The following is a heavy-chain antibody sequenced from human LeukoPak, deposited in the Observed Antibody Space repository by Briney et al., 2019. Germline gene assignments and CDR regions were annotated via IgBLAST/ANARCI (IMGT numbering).Heavy chain of an antibody. D-gene: IGHD3-22*01. J-gene: IGHJ4*02. CDR2: IKADGSEK. V-gene: IGHV3-7*01. CDR1: RFPFNNYW. Sequence: GGSLRLSRVASRFPFNNYWMSWVRQAPGKGLEWVASIKADGSEKYYVDSVKGRFAISRDNAKNSLYLQMNRLRAEDTAVYYCARKADYYDSDGYHHYFDYWGQGTLVTVSS. CDR3: ARKADYYDSDGYHHYFDY.